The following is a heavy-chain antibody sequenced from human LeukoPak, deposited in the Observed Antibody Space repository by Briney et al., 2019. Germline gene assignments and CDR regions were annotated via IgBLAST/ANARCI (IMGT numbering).Heavy chain of an antibody. Sequence: GGSLRLSCAASGFTFSSYEMNWVRQAPGKGLEWVSYISSSGSTIYYADSVKGRFTISRDNAKNSLYLQMNSLRAEDTAVYYCARDDGDQAEDYWGQGTLVTVSS. D-gene: IGHD4-17*01. J-gene: IGHJ4*02. CDR3: ARDDGDQAEDY. CDR2: ISSSGSTI. V-gene: IGHV3-48*03. CDR1: GFTFSSYE.